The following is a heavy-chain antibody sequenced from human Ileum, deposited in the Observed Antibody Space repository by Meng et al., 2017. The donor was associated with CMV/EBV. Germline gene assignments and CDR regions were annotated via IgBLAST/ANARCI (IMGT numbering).Heavy chain of an antibody. D-gene: IGHD5-12*01. Sequence: LHIQGSGPGLVKPSETLSLTCNVSSDSISSVAYYWAWLRQPPGKGLEWVGSIYYSGHSYYNPSLETRVTILIDTSKKHFSLKLHSVTAADTAMYYCARIPRGGTYESYYFDLWGQGTLVTVSS. CDR2: IYYSGHS. CDR1: SDSISSVAYY. V-gene: IGHV4-39*07. J-gene: IGHJ4*02. CDR3: ARIPRGGTYESYYFDL.